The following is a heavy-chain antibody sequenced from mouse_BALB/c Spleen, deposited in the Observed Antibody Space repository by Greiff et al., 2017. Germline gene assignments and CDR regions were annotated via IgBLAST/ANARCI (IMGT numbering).Heavy chain of an antibody. CDR2: ISNGGGST. V-gene: IGHV5-12-2*01. D-gene: IGHD2-4*01. Sequence: EVMLVESGGGLVQPGGSLKLSCAASGFTFSSYTMSWVRQTPEKRLEWVAYISNGGGSTYYPDTVKGRFTISRDNAKNTLYLQMSSLKSEDTAMYYCARQGITASWFAYWGQGTLVTVSA. CDR1: GFTFSSYT. CDR3: ARQGITASWFAY. J-gene: IGHJ3*01.